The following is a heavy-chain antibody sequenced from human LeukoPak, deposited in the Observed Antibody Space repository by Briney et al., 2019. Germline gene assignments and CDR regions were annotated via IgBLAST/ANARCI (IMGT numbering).Heavy chain of an antibody. CDR3: AKSDTSGWYRPFDY. CDR2: ISYDGSNK. V-gene: IGHV3-30-3*02. CDR1: GFTFSRYA. J-gene: IGHJ4*02. D-gene: IGHD6-19*01. Sequence: GGSLRLSCAASGFTFSRYAMHWVRQAPGKGLEWVALISYDGSNKYYTDSVRGRFTISRDNSKNTLYLQMNSLRAEDTAVYYCAKSDTSGWYRPFDYWGQGTLVTVSS.